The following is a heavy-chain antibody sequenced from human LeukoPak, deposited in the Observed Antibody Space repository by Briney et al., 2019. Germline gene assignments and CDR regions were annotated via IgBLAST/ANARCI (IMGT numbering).Heavy chain of an antibody. Sequence: SVKVSCKASGGTFSSYAISWVRQAPGQGLEWMGGIIPIFGTANYAQKFQGRVTITADESTSTAYMELCSLRSEDTAVYYCARVDYYDSSGYYYFNYYGMDVWGQGTTVTVSS. CDR2: IIPIFGTA. CDR1: GGTFSSYA. CDR3: ARVDYYDSSGYYYFNYYGMDV. V-gene: IGHV1-69*13. J-gene: IGHJ6*02. D-gene: IGHD3-22*01.